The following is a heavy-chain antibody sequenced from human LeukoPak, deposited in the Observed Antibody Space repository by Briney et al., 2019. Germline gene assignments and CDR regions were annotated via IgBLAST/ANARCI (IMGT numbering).Heavy chain of an antibody. V-gene: IGHV4-4*07. CDR2: IFSSGSS. CDR1: GGSITNYY. J-gene: IGHJ6*02. Sequence: SETLSLTCTVSGGSITNYYWSWIRQPAGKGLELLGRIFSSGSSNYNPSLKNRVTLSVDTSKNQFSLNLSSVTAADTAVYYCARDGLQQSYYCGLDIWGQGTTVTVSS. D-gene: IGHD3/OR15-3a*01. CDR3: ARDGLQQSYYCGLDI.